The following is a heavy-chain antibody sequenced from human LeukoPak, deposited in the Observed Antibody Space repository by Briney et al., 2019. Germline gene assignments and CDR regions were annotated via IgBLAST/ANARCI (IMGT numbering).Heavy chain of an antibody. CDR3: ARALSDTSGYELAY. D-gene: IGHD3-22*01. V-gene: IGHV1-69*02. J-gene: IGHJ4*02. CDR2: IIPGLGII. Sequence: GSSVKVSCKASGGTFSNYTITWVRQAPGQGLEWMGRIIPGLGIINYAQKFQGRGTVTADKSTSTAYMELSSLRADDTAVYYCARALSDTSGYELAYWGQGTLVTVSS. CDR1: GGTFSNYT.